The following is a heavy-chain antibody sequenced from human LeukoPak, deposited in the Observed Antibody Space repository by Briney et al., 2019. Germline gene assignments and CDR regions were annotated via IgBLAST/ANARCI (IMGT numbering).Heavy chain of an antibody. Sequence: SETLSLTCTVSGGSISPYYWSWIRQSPGKGLEWIGYIYYSGSTNYNPSLKSRVTISVDTSKNQFSLKLSSVTAADTAVYYCARELSGLFDYWGQGTLVTVSS. CDR3: ARELSGLFDY. J-gene: IGHJ4*02. D-gene: IGHD3-10*01. CDR2: IYYSGST. V-gene: IGHV4-59*01. CDR1: GGSISPYY.